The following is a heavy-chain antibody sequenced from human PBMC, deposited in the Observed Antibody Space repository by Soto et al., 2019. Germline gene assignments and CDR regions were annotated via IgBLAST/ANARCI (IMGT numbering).Heavy chain of an antibody. J-gene: IGHJ4*02. CDR3: ARGESSDTGDDV. V-gene: IGHV1-69*01. CDR1: GGTFSSSA. CDR2: TIPILGTA. Sequence: QVHLVQSGAEVRKPGSSVKVSCQASGGTFSSSAVSWVRQAPGQGLEWVGGTIPILGTAHYAQQFQGRVTFTADDSTNTAHIELNSLRSEGTAMYFYARGESSDTGDDVWGQGTLVTVSS. D-gene: IGHD3-22*01.